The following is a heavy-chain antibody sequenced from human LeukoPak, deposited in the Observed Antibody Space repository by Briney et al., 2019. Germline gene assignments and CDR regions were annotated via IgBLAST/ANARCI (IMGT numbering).Heavy chain of an antibody. CDR1: RGSINGYY. CDR2: INHSGAT. J-gene: IGHJ4*02. V-gene: IGHV4-59*01. D-gene: IGHD6-19*01. Sequence: SETLSLTCSVSRGSINGYYWSWIRQPPGKGLEWIGWINHSGATYFNPSLKRRALMSIDTSMNQLSLRLYSVTAADTAIYYCARHSSGWHLDFWGRGTLVTVSS. CDR3: ARHSSGWHLDF.